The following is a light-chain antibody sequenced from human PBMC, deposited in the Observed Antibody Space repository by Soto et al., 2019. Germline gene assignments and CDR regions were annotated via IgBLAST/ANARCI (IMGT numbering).Light chain of an antibody. CDR1: SSDVGAYNY. CDR2: EVT. J-gene: IGLJ2*01. CDR3: SSYAASSALDVI. Sequence: QSVLTQPASVSGSPGQSITISCTGTSSDVGAYNYVSWYQQHPGKAPKLMIYEVTNRPSGVSDRFSGSKSGNTASLTISGLQAEDDADYYCSSYAASSALDVIFGGGTKLTVL. V-gene: IGLV2-14*01.